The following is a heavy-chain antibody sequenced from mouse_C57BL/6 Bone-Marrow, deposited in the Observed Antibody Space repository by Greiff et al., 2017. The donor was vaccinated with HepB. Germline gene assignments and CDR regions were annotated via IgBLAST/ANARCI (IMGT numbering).Heavy chain of an antibody. CDR3: ARRGYDGYWYFDV. V-gene: IGHV5-2*01. D-gene: IGHD2-3*01. J-gene: IGHJ1*03. CDR1: EYEFPSHD. Sequence: EVKLQESGGGLVQPGESLKLSCESNEYEFPSHDMSWVRKTPEKRLELVAAINSDGGSTYYPDTMERRFIISRDNTKKTLYLQMSSLRSEDTALYYCARRGYDGYWYFDVWGTGTTVTVSS. CDR2: INSDGGST.